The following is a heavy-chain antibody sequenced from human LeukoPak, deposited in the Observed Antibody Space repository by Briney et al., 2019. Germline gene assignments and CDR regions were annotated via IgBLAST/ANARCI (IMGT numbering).Heavy chain of an antibody. Sequence: GGSLRLSCAASGFTFSSSAMSWVRQAPGKGLEWVSTISGSGGSTYYADSVKGRFTISRDNSKITLYLQMNSLRAEDTAVYYCAKDRLSNGDPAAYWGQGTLVTVSS. D-gene: IGHD4-17*01. CDR3: AKDRLSNGDPAAY. CDR1: GFTFSSSA. CDR2: ISGSGGST. V-gene: IGHV3-23*01. J-gene: IGHJ4*02.